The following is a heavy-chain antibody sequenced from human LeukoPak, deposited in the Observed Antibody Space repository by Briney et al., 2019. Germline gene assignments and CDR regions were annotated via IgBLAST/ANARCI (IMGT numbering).Heavy chain of an antibody. CDR1: GYSFTSGHY. Sequence: PSETLSLTCSVSGYSFTSGHYWGWIRQPPGRGLEWIANIYHTGSAHYNPSLKSRVTISVDTSKNQFSLKLSSVTAADTAVYYCARYCTSTTCILRGFDYWGQGTLVTVSS. V-gene: IGHV4-38-2*01. J-gene: IGHJ4*02. CDR2: IYHTGSA. CDR3: ARYCTSTTCILRGFDY. D-gene: IGHD2-2*01.